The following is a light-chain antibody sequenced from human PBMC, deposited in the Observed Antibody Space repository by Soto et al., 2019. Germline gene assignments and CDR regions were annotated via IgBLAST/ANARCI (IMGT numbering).Light chain of an antibody. CDR3: CSYAGGSNV. J-gene: IGLJ1*01. V-gene: IGLV2-23*03. Sequence: QSALTQPASVSGSPGQSITISCTGTSSDVGGYNHVSWYQQHPGKAPKLIIYEGSKRPSGVSDRFSGSKSGNTASLTISGLQDEDEADYFCCSYAGGSNVFGTGTKLTVL. CDR2: EGS. CDR1: SSDVGGYNH.